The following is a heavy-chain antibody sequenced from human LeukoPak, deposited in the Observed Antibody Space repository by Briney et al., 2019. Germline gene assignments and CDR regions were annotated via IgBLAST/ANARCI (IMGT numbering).Heavy chain of an antibody. CDR1: GFTFSSYA. CDR3: AKDKVDSSGYHYY. V-gene: IGHV3-23*01. Sequence: HSGGSLRLSCAASGFTFSSYAMSWVRQAPGKGLEWVSAISGSGGSTYYADSVKGRFTISRDNSKNTLYLQMYSLRAEDTAVYYCAKDKVDSSGYHYYWGQGTLVTVSS. D-gene: IGHD3-22*01. J-gene: IGHJ4*02. CDR2: ISGSGGST.